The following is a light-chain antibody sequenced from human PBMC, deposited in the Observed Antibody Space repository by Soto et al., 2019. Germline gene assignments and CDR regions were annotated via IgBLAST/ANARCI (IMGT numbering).Light chain of an antibody. CDR1: QGISSY. Sequence: TQSPSVLSASVSARVTITCRASQGISSYLALYQQKAGKAPKLFIHTASTLQNAVPSRFSGSGSETEFSLTIRALQPEDFATYYCQQLSRYPLTFGGGTKVDIK. CDR3: QQLSRYPLT. V-gene: IGKV1-9*01. CDR2: TAS. J-gene: IGKJ4*01.